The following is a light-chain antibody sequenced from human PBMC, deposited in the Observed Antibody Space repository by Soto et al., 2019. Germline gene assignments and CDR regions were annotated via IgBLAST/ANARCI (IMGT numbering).Light chain of an antibody. CDR2: GAS. V-gene: IGKV3-15*01. CDR3: QHYNNWPPWT. Sequence: EIVMTQSPATLSVSPGERATFSCRASQSVSSTFAWYQQKPGHAPRLLIYGASIRATGIPARFSGSGSGTEFTLTISTLQSEDFAIYYCQHYNNWPPWTFGQGTKVDIK. CDR1: QSVSST. J-gene: IGKJ1*01.